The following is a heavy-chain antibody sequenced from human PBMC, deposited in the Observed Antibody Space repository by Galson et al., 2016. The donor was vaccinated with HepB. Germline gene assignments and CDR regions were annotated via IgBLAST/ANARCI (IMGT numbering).Heavy chain of an antibody. V-gene: IGHV3-74*01. J-gene: IGHJ4*02. CDR2: INSDGSST. CDR3: AREYSTAGFDY. Sequence: SLRLSCAASGFTLSSFWMHWVRQAPGKGLVWVSRINSDGSSTGYADSVKGRFTTSRDNSDNTMYLQMSSLRAEDTAVYYCAREYSTAGFDYWGQGTLVTVSS. CDR1: GFTLSSFW. D-gene: IGHD2-21*01.